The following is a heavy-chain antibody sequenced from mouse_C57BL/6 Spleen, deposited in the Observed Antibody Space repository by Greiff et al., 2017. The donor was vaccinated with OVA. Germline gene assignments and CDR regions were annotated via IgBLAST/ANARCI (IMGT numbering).Heavy chain of an antibody. V-gene: IGHV1-26*01. J-gene: IGHJ2*01. Sequence: EVQLQQSGPELVKPGASVKISCKASGYTFTDYYMNWVKQSHGKSLEWIGDINPNNGGTSYNQKFKGKATVTVDKSSSTAYMELRSLTSEDSAVYYCARGVVGYFDYWGQGTTLTVSS. D-gene: IGHD1-1*01. CDR2: INPNNGGT. CDR3: ARGVVGYFDY. CDR1: GYTFTDYY.